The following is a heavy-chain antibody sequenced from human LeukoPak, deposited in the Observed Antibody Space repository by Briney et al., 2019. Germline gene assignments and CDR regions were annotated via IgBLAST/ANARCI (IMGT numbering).Heavy chain of an antibody. D-gene: IGHD1-14*01. V-gene: IGHV1-69*13. Sequence: SVKVSCKASGGTFSSYAISWVRQAPGQGLEWMGGIIPIFGTANYAQKFQGRVTITADESTSTAYMELSSLRSEDTAVYYCASHGILKYYFDYWGQGTLVTVSS. CDR2: IIPIFGTA. J-gene: IGHJ4*02. CDR3: ASHGILKYYFDY. CDR1: GGTFSSYA.